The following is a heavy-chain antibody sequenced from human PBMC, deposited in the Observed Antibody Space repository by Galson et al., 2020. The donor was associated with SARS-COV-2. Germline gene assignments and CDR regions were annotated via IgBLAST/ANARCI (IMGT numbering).Heavy chain of an antibody. J-gene: IGHJ3*02. CDR1: GFTFSSYE. CDR3: ARRDNYYYDSSGYYGCVDAFDI. D-gene: IGHD3-22*01. Sequence: GESLKISCAASGFTFSSYEMNWVRQAPGKGLEWVSYISSSGSTIYYADSVKGRFTISRDNAKNSLYLQMNSLRAEDTAVYYCARRDNYYYDSSGYYGCVDAFDIWGQGTMVTVSS. CDR2: ISSSGSTI. V-gene: IGHV3-48*03.